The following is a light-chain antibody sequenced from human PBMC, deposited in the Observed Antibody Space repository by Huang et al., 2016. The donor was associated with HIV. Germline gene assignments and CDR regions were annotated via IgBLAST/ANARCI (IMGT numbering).Light chain of an antibody. V-gene: IGKV3-20*01. J-gene: IGKJ1*01. CDR3: QQYGGSFGT. Sequence: EIVLTQSPGTLSVSPGERATLSCRASQSVTSNFLAWYQQKPGQAPRLLIFGGSSRASGIPDRFSGGGSGTDCTLTISRLEPEDFAVYYCQQYGGSFGTFGQGTRVEIK. CDR1: QSVTSNF. CDR2: GGS.